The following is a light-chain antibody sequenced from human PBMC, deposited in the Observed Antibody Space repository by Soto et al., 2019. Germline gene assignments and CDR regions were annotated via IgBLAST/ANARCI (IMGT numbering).Light chain of an antibody. CDR2: RNN. CDR3: AAWDDSLSVYYV. J-gene: IGLJ1*01. V-gene: IGLV1-47*01. Sequence: QAVVTQPPSASGTPGQRVTISCSGSSSNIGSNYVYWYQQLPGTAPKLLIYRNNQRPSGVPDRFSGSKSGTSASLAISGLRSEDEADYYCAAWDDSLSVYYVFGTGTKVTVL. CDR1: SSNIGSNY.